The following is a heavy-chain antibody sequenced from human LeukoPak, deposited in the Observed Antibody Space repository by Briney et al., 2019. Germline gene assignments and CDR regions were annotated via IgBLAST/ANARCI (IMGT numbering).Heavy chain of an antibody. Sequence: PSETLSLTCAVYGGSLSGYYWSWIRQPPGKGLEWIGEINHSGSTNYNPSLKSRVTISVDTSKNQFSLKLSSVTAADTAVYYCARGANWFDPCGQGTLVTVSS. CDR1: GGSLSGYY. V-gene: IGHV4-34*01. J-gene: IGHJ5*02. CDR3: ARGANWFDP. CDR2: INHSGST.